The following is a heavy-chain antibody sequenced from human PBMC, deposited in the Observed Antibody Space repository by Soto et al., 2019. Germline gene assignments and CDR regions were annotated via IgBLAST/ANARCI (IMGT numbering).Heavy chain of an antibody. V-gene: IGHV3-15*01. D-gene: IGHD3-22*01. J-gene: IGHJ3*02. Sequence: EVQLVESGGGLVKPGGSLRLSCAASGFTFSNAWMSWVRQAPGKGLEWVGRIKSKTDGGTTEYAAPVKGRFTISRDDSKNTLYLQMNSLKTEDTAVYYCTTLVVIMGDAFDIWGQGTMVTVSS. CDR3: TTLVVIMGDAFDI. CDR2: IKSKTDGGTT. CDR1: GFTFSNAW.